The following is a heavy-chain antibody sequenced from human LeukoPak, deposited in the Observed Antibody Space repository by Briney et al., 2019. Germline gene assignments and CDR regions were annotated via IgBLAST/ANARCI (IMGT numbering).Heavy chain of an antibody. CDR3: ARVTRSGSSDFDY. Sequence: GRSLRLSCAASGFTFDDYAMHWVRQAPGKGLEWVSGISWNSGSIGYADSVKGRFTISRDNAKNSLYLQMNSLRAEDTAVYYCARVTRSGSSDFDYWGQGTLVTVSS. D-gene: IGHD1-26*01. V-gene: IGHV3-9*01. CDR1: GFTFDDYA. CDR2: ISWNSGSI. J-gene: IGHJ4*02.